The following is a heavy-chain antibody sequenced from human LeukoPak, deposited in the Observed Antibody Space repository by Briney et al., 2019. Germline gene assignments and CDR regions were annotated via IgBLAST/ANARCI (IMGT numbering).Heavy chain of an antibody. D-gene: IGHD6-19*01. J-gene: IGHJ4*02. CDR3: AKDYSSGWYGDY. CDR1: GFTFSSYA. V-gene: IGHV3-23*01. CDR2: ISGSGGST. Sequence: GVSLRLSCAASGFTFSSYAMSRVRQAPGKGLEWVSAISGSGGSTYYADSVKGRFTISRDNSKNTLYLQMNSLRAEDTAVYYCAKDYSSGWYGDYWGQGTLVTVSS.